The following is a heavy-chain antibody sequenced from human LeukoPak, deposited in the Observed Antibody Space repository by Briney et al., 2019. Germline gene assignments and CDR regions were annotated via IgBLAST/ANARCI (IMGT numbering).Heavy chain of an antibody. Sequence: GGSLRLSCAASGFTFSSYAMHWVRQAPGKGLEWVAVISYDGSNKYYADSVKGRFTISRDNSKNTLYLQMNSLRAEDTAVYYCARDTAGDYWGQGTLVTVSS. J-gene: IGHJ4*02. CDR2: ISYDGSNK. CDR1: GFTFSSYA. D-gene: IGHD3-10*01. CDR3: ARDTAGDY. V-gene: IGHV3-30-3*01.